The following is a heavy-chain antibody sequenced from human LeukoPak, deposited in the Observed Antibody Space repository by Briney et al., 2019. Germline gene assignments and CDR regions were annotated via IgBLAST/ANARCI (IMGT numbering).Heavy chain of an antibody. J-gene: IGHJ4*02. CDR2: ISGSGSST. V-gene: IGHV3-23*01. CDR3: AKGTQLVPNYFDY. Sequence: PGGSLRLSCAASGFTFSSYAMSWVRQAPGKGLEWVSAISGSGSSTYYADSVKGRFTISRDNSKNTLYLQMNSLRAEDTAVYYCAKGTQLVPNYFDYWGQGTLVTVSS. D-gene: IGHD6-13*01. CDR1: GFTFSSYA.